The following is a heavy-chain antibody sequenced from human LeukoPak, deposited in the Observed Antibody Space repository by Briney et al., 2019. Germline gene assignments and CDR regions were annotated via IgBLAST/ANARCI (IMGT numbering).Heavy chain of an antibody. D-gene: IGHD1-26*01. CDR3: ARDIDPQFYFDY. J-gene: IGHJ4*02. Sequence: GRSLRLSCAASGFTFSSYAMHWVRQAPGKGLEWVAVISYDGSNKYYADSVKGRFTISRDNSKNTLYLQMNSLRAEDTAVYYCARDIDPQFYFDYWGQGTLVTVSS. V-gene: IGHV3-30-3*01. CDR1: GFTFSSYA. CDR2: ISYDGSNK.